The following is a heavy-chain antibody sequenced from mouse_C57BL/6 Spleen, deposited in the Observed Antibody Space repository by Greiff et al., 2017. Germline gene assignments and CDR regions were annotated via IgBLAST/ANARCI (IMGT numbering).Heavy chain of an antibody. Sequence: QVQLKQSGPELVKPGASVKISCKASGYAFSSSWMNWVKQRPGKGLEWIGRIYPGDGDTNYNGKFKGKATLTADKSSSTAYIQLSSLTSEDSAVYFCASTNWDFDYWGQGTTLTVSS. V-gene: IGHV1-82*01. J-gene: IGHJ2*01. D-gene: IGHD4-1*01. CDR1: GYAFSSSW. CDR3: ASTNWDFDY. CDR2: IYPGDGDT.